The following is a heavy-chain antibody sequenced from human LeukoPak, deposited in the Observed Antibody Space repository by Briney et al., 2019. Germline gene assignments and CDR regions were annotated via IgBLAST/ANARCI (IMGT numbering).Heavy chain of an antibody. V-gene: IGHV3-21*01. J-gene: IGHJ4*02. D-gene: IGHD6-19*01. CDR1: GFTFSRYS. CDR3: ARDIFYSSGRGPDY. CDR2: ISPDARYI. Sequence: GGSLRLSCAASGFTFSRYSMNWVRQAPGKGLEWVSSISPDARYIYYADSLKGRFTVSRDNAKNSLYLQMNSLAVEDTAVYYCARDIFYSSGRGPDYWGQGTLVTVSS.